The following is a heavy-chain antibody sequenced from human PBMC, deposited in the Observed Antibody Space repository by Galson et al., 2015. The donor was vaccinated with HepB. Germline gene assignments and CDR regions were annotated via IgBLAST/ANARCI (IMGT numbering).Heavy chain of an antibody. Sequence: SLRLSCAASGFTFSSYAMSWVRQAPGKGLEWVSAISGSGGSTYYADSVKGRFTISRDNSKNTLYLQMNSLRAEDTAVYYCAKDAANRGYFGGTYFQHWGQGTLVTVSS. J-gene: IGHJ1*01. CDR3: AKDAANRGYFGGTYFQH. CDR1: GFTFSSYA. CDR2: ISGSGGST. D-gene: IGHD3-9*01. V-gene: IGHV3-23*01.